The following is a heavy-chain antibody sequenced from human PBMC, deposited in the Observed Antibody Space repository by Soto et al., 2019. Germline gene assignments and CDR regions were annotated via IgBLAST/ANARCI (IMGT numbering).Heavy chain of an antibody. CDR2: ISYSGST. Sequence: TSETLSLTCAVSGGSISSGNYYWSWIRQPPGKGLEWIGFISYSGSTNYNPSLKSRVTISVDTSKNQFSLKLSSVTAADTAVYYCARDNGREQYYDSSGYWYYFDYWGQGTLVTVSS. D-gene: IGHD3-22*01. CDR3: ARDNGREQYYDSSGYWYYFDY. J-gene: IGHJ4*02. CDR1: GGSISSGNYY. V-gene: IGHV4-61*01.